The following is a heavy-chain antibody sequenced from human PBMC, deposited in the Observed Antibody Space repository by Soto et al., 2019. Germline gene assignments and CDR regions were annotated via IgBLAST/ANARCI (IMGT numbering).Heavy chain of an antibody. J-gene: IGHJ5*02. D-gene: IGHD3-3*01. CDR1: GFTFSSYW. CDR3: ARGNPAYYDFWSGPIGWFDP. Sequence: EVQLVESGGGLVQPGGSLRLSCAASGFTFSSYWMSWVRQAPGKGLEWVANIKQDGSEKYYVDSVKGRFTISRDNAKNSLYLQMNSLRAEDTAVYYCARGNPAYYDFWSGPIGWFDPWGQGTLVTVSS. V-gene: IGHV3-7*01. CDR2: IKQDGSEK.